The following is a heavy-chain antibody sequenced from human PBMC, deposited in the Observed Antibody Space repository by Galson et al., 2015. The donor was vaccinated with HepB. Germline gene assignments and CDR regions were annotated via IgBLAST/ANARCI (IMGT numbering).Heavy chain of an antibody. CDR3: ARPEIEYSSSSGYFDY. CDR1: GFTFSSYA. CDR2: ISYDGSNK. D-gene: IGHD6-6*01. V-gene: IGHV3-30-3*01. Sequence: SLRLSCAASGFTFSSYAMHWVRQAPGKGLEWVAVISYDGSNKYYADSVKGRFTISRDNSKNTLYLQMNSLRAEDTAVYYCARPEIEYSSSSGYFDYWGQGTLVTVSS. J-gene: IGHJ4*02.